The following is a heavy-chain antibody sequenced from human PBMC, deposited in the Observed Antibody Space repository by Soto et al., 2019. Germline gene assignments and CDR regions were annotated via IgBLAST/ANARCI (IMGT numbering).Heavy chain of an antibody. D-gene: IGHD1-1*01. CDR3: ARRRSLGYPFDY. CDR1: GGSISNSTW. V-gene: IGHV4-4*02. CDR2: IYHSGSS. Sequence: QVQLQESGPGLVKPSGTLSLTCAVSGGSISNSTWWSWVRQPPGKGLEWIGEIYHSGSSNNNPSLRSRVTISVDKSKNQFSLKLSSVTAADTAVYYCARRRSLGYPFDYWGQGTLVTVSS. J-gene: IGHJ4*02.